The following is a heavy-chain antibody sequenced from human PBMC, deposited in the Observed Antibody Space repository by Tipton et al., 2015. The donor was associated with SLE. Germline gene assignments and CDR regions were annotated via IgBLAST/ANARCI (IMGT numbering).Heavy chain of an antibody. CDR1: GGSISSYY. J-gene: IGHJ3*01. CDR3: ARMGLCTTTTCNESAFDV. Sequence: TLSLTCIVSGGSISSYYWSWIRQPPGKGLEWIGYIYYSGSSNYNPSLKSRVTMSVDTSKNQLSLKLTFVSAADTAIYYCARMGLCTTTTCNESAFDVWGQGSMVTVSS. D-gene: IGHD2-2*01. V-gene: IGHV4-59*07. CDR2: IYYSGSS.